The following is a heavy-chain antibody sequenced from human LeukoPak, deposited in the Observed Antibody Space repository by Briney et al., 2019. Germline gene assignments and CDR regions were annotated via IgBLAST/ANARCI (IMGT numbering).Heavy chain of an antibody. V-gene: IGHV4-4*02. Sequence: PSETLSLTCAISGGSLDSSGWWTWVRQPPGKGLEWVGEISHTGSTKFNPSLQSRVTISIETSKNQISLRLNSVTAADTAMYYCAKSGGYGLIDYWGQGTLVTVSS. J-gene: IGHJ4*02. CDR1: GGSLDSSGW. CDR3: AKSGGYGLIDY. CDR2: ISHTGST. D-gene: IGHD1-26*01.